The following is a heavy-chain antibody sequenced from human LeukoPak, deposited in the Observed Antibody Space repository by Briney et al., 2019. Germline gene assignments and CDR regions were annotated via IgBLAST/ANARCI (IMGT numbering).Heavy chain of an antibody. Sequence: GGSLRLSCAASGFSFSGYGMHWVRQGPGKGLEWVAFIRSDGSNKYYADSVKGRFTVSRDNSKKTLYLQMNSLRGEDTAVYYCAKDHCSRCSEADYFDDWGQGCLLSVSS. J-gene: IGHJ4*02. V-gene: IGHV3-30*02. CDR1: GFSFSGYG. CDR3: AKDHCSRCSEADYFDD. D-gene: IGHD2-15*01. CDR2: IRSDGSNK.